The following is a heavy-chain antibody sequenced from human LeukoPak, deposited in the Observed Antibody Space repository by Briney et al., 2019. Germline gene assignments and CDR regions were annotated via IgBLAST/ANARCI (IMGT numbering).Heavy chain of an antibody. D-gene: IGHD6-13*01. CDR2: ISYDGSNK. CDR3: ARDNRFRGIAAVY. Sequence: TGGSLRLSCAASGFTFSSYAMHWVRQAPGKGLEGVAVISYDGSNKYYADSVKGRFTISRDNSKNTLYLQMNSLRAEDTAVYYCARDNRFRGIAAVYWGQGTLVTVSS. CDR1: GFTFSSYA. J-gene: IGHJ4*02. V-gene: IGHV3-30*04.